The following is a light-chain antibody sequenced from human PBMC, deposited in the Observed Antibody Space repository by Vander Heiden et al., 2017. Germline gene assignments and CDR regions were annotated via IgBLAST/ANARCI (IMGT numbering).Light chain of an antibody. CDR2: GAS. J-gene: IGKJ1*01. V-gene: IGKV3-20*01. CDR3: QQYGSSPRVT. CDR1: QSVSSSY. Sequence: DIVLTQSPGTLSLSPGERATLSCRASQSVSSSYLAWYQQKPGQAPRLLSYGASSRATGIPDRFSGSGSGTDFTLTISRLEPEDFAVYYCQQYGSSPRVTFGQGTKVEIK.